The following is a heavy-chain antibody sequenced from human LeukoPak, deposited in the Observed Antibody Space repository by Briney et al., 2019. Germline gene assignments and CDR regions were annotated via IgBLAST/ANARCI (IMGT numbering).Heavy chain of an antibody. D-gene: IGHD3-22*01. Sequence: GGSLRLSCSASGFTFNNYALHWVRQAPGKGLESVSGIGSTGRTYYADPVKGRFTISRDDSKNTLYLQMSSLRTEDTAVYYCVRGVGSSGFDYWGQGTLVTVSS. V-gene: IGHV3-64D*06. J-gene: IGHJ4*02. CDR3: VRGVGSSGFDY. CDR1: GFTFNNYA. CDR2: IGSTGRT.